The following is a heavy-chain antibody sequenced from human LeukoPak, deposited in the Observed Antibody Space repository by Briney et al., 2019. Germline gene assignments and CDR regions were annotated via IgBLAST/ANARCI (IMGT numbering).Heavy chain of an antibody. CDR3: ARQTTTTTYDS. V-gene: IGHV5-51*01. D-gene: IGHD4-11*01. Sequence: GESLKISCKGSGYSFTSYWIGWVRQMPGKGLEWMGIIYPSDSDTTYSPSFQGQVTISADKSISTAYLQWNSLKASDTAMYYCARQTTTTTYDSWGQGTLVTLSS. J-gene: IGHJ4*02. CDR2: IYPSDSDT. CDR1: GYSFTSYW.